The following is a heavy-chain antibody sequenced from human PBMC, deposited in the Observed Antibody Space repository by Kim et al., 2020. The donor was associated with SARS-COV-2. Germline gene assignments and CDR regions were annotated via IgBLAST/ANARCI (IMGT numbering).Heavy chain of an antibody. V-gene: IGHV3-7*01. Sequence: GGSLRLSCAASGFTFSTSWMSWVRQAPGKGLEWVANIKKDGSEKYYVDSVKGRFTISRDNAKNSLYLQMNSLRAEDTAVYYCARWEDRFDYVWGSYRYGFDYWGQGTLVTVSS. CDR2: IKKDGSEK. D-gene: IGHD3-16*02. J-gene: IGHJ4*02. CDR1: GFTFSTSW. CDR3: ARWEDRFDYVWGSYRYGFDY.